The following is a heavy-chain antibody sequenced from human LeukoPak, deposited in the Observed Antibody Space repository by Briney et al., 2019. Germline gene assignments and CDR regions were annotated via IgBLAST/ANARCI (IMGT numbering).Heavy chain of an antibody. J-gene: IGHJ4*02. CDR2: INHSGST. D-gene: IGHD5-18*01. CDR3: ARGEYTYGYGY. CDR1: GGSFSDYY. V-gene: IGHV4-34*01. Sequence: SETLSLTCAVYGGSFSDYYWSWIRQPPGKGLEWIGEINHSGSTNYNPSLKSRVTISVDTSKNQFSLKLNSVTAADTAVYYCARGEYTYGYGYWGQGTLVTVSS.